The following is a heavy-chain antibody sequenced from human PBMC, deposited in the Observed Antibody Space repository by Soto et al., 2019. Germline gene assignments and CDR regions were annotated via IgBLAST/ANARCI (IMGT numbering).Heavy chain of an antibody. Sequence: QVQLVESGGGVVQPGRSLRLSCAASGFTFSSYGMHWVRQAPGKGLEWVAVISYDGSNKYYADSVKGRFTISRDNSKNTLYLQMNSLRAEDTAVYYCAKDPSITGNGGYWGQGTLVTXSS. D-gene: IGHD1-20*01. V-gene: IGHV3-30*18. J-gene: IGHJ4*02. CDR2: ISYDGSNK. CDR3: AKDPSITGNGGY. CDR1: GFTFSSYG.